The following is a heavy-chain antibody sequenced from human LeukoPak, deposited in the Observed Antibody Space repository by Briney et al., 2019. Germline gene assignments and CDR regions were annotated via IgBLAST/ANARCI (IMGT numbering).Heavy chain of an antibody. D-gene: IGHD4-11*01. CDR3: ARGYHDYSRYTLGY. J-gene: IGHJ4*02. CDR2: ISYDGTKK. V-gene: IGHV3-30*03. CDR1: GFTFSSYG. Sequence: PGRSLRLSCAASGFTFSSYGMHWVRQAPGKGLEWVAVISYDGTKKYYADSVKGRFTISRDNSKNTLFLQMNSLRAEDTAVYHCARGYHDYSRYTLGYWGQGTLVTVSS.